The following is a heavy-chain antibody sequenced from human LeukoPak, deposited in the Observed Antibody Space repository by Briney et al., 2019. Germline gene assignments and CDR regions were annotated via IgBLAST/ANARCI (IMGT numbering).Heavy chain of an antibody. CDR3: ARHGTGTTWSWSDP. CDR1: GGSISSNSYY. V-gene: IGHV4-39*01. D-gene: IGHD1-1*01. Sequence: SETLSLICTVSGGSISSNSYYWGWIRQPPGKGLEWIGSIYYSGSTSYNPSLKSRVTISVDTSKNQFSLKLSSVTAADTAVYYCARHGTGTTWSWSDPWGQGTLVTVSS. CDR2: IYYSGST. J-gene: IGHJ5*02.